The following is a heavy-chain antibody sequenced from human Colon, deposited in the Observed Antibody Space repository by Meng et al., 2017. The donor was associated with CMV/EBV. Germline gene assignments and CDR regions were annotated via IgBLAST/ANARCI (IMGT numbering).Heavy chain of an antibody. V-gene: IGHV4-61*01. CDR1: GGSFRSGSAS. J-gene: IGHJ5*02. CDR2: ISYSGSI. CDR3: AREITLSRFDP. Sequence: CTFSGGSFRSGSASWSCIRHPPGKGLEWIGYISYSGSINYNPSLESRVTIALDSSNNRFSLRLSSVTAADTAVYYCAREITLSRFDPWGQGTLVTVSS. D-gene: IGHD3-3*01.